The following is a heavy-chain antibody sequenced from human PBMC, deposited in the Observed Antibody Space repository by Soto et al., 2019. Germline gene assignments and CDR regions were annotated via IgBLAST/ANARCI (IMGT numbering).Heavy chain of an antibody. D-gene: IGHD3-9*01. V-gene: IGHV4-30-4*01. Sequence: QVQLQESGPGLVKPSQTLSLTCTVSGGSISSGDYYWSWIRQPPGKGLGWIGYIYYSGSTYYNPSLKSRVTISVDTSKNQFSLKLSSVTAADTAVYYCARDRTYFEGWFDPWGQGTLVTVSS. CDR3: ARDRTYFEGWFDP. CDR1: GGSISSGDYY. CDR2: IYYSGST. J-gene: IGHJ5*02.